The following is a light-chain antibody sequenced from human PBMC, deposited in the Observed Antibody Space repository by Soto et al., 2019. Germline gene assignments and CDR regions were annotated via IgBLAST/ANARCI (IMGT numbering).Light chain of an antibody. J-gene: IGKJ5*01. V-gene: IGKV1-5*01. CDR3: QQLNSYPIT. CDR1: QSVNSW. Sequence: DIQMTQSPSTLSAFVGDRVTITCRASQSVNSWLAWYQQRPGKAPKLLIYDASTLESGVPSRFSGSGSGTEFTLTISSLQPEDFATYYCQQLNSYPITFGQGTRLEIK. CDR2: DAS.